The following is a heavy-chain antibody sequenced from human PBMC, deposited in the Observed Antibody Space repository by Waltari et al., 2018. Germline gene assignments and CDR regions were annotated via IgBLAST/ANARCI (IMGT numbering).Heavy chain of an antibody. CDR3: TRGRLWFGELFHDY. V-gene: IGHV3-49*05. CDR2: IRSKAYGGTT. CDR1: GFTFGDYA. D-gene: IGHD3-10*01. Sequence: EVQLVESGGGLVKPGRSLRLSCTASGFTFGDYAMSWFRQAPGKGLEWVGFIRSKAYGGTTEYAASVKGRFTISRDDSKSIAYLQMNSLKTEDTAVYYCTRGRLWFGELFHDYWGQGTLVTVSS. J-gene: IGHJ4*02.